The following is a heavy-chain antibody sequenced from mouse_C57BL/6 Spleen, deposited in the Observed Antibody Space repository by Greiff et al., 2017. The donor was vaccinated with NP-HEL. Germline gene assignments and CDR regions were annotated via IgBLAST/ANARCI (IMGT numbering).Heavy chain of an antibody. J-gene: IGHJ4*01. V-gene: IGHV1-81*01. CDR1: GYTFTSYG. CDR3: ARKNSSGYEDYAMDY. D-gene: IGHD3-2*02. CDR2: IYPRSGNT. Sequence: QVQLQQSGAELARPGASVKLSCKASGYTFTSYGISWVKQRTGQGLEWIGEIYPRSGNTYYNEKFKGKATLTADKSSSTAYMELRSLTSEDSAVYFCARKNSSGYEDYAMDYWGQGTSVTVSS.